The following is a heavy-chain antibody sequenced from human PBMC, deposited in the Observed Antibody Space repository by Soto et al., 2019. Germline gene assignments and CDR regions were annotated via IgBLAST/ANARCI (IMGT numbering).Heavy chain of an antibody. Sequence: EVQLLESGGGLVQPGGSLRLSCAASGFTFSSYAMSWVRQAPGKGLEWVSAISGSGGSTYYADSVKGRFTISRDNSKNTLYLQMNSLRAEDTAVYYCAKVEQWLVRGYYYYGMDVWGQGTTVTVSS. CDR1: GFTFSSYA. V-gene: IGHV3-23*01. D-gene: IGHD6-19*01. J-gene: IGHJ6*02. CDR3: AKVEQWLVRGYYYYGMDV. CDR2: ISGSGGST.